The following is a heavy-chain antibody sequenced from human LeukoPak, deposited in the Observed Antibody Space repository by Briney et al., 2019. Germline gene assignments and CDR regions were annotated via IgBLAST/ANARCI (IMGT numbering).Heavy chain of an antibody. CDR1: GFTFSNAW. V-gene: IGHV3-15*01. Sequence: GGSLRLSCAASGFTFSNAWMSWVRQAPGKGLEWVGRIKSKTDGGTTDYAAPVKGRFTISRDDSKNTLYLQMNSLKTEDTAVYYCTTGCTSCYDYYYYGMDVWGQGTTVTVSS. CDR2: IKSKTDGGTT. CDR3: TTGCTSCYDYYYYGMDV. J-gene: IGHJ6*02. D-gene: IGHD2-2*01.